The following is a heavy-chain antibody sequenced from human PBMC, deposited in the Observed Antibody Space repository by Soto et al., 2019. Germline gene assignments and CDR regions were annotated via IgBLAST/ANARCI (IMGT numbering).Heavy chain of an antibody. D-gene: IGHD3-10*01. CDR3: ARGIFGSGTANDY. V-gene: IGHV3-74*01. CDR1: GFTFSGSW. Sequence: EVQLVESGGGLVQPGGSLRLSCAASGFTFSGSWMHWVRQAPGKGLVWVSRINGDGSGTSYADFVKGRFTISRDNAKHTLFLQMNGLRAEYTAVYYCARGIFGSGTANDYWGQGTLVTVSS. J-gene: IGHJ4*02. CDR2: INGDGSGT.